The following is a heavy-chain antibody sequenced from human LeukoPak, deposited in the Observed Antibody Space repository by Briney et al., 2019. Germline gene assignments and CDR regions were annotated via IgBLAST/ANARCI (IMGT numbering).Heavy chain of an antibody. D-gene: IGHD3-3*01. V-gene: IGHV1-18*01. CDR1: GYTFTSYG. CDR2: ISAYNGNT. Sequence: GASVKVSCKASGYTFTSYGISWVRQAPGQGLERMGWISAYNGNTNYAQKLQGRVTMTTDTSTSTAYMELRSLRSDDTAVYYCARGRPITIFGVVIEYWFDPWGQGTLVTVSS. CDR3: ARGRPITIFGVVIEYWFDP. J-gene: IGHJ5*02.